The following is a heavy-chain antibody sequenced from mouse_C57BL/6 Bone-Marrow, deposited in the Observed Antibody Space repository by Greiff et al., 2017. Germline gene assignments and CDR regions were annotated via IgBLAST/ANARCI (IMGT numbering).Heavy chain of an antibody. J-gene: IGHJ4*01. CDR3: ARRRWLLNAMDN. CDR1: GYTFTSYW. V-gene: IGHV1-7*01. CDR2: INPSSGYT. D-gene: IGHD2-3*01. Sequence: QVQLQQSGAELAKPGASVKLSCKASGYTFTSYWMHWVKQRPGQGLEWIGYINPSSGYTKYNQKFKDTATLAADKSSSTAYMQLSSLTYEDSAVYYCARRRWLLNAMDNWGQGTSVTVSS.